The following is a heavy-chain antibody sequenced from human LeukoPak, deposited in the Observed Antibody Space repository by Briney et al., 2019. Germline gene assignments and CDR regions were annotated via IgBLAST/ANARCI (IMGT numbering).Heavy chain of an antibody. D-gene: IGHD2-21*02. CDR3: VRDRDATPDDVRDY. CDR1: GYTFTGYY. J-gene: IGHJ4*02. V-gene: IGHV1-18*04. Sequence: GASVKVSCKASGYTFTGYYMHWVRQAPGQGLEWMGWISPFNGKTRFAEEFQDRLTMTTDTPTRTAYMVLRSLRSDDTAVYYCVRDRDATPDDVRDYWGQGTLVTVSS. CDR2: ISPFNGKT.